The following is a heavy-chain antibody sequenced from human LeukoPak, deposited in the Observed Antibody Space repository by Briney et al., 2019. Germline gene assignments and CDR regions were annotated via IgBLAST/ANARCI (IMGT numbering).Heavy chain of an antibody. D-gene: IGHD3-16*01. V-gene: IGHV3-23*01. CDR3: ATETVYGTLDY. Sequence: GGSLRLSCAASGFAFSNYAMSWVRQAPGKGLEWVSTISGSNGDTYYADSVKGRFTISRDNSKNTLYLQMNSLRAEDTAVYYCATETVYGTLDYWGQGTLVTVSS. J-gene: IGHJ4*02. CDR1: GFAFSNYA. CDR2: ISGSNGDT.